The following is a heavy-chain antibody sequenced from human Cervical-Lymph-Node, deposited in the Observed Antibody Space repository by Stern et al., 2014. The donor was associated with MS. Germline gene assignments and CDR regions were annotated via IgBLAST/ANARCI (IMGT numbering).Heavy chain of an antibody. CDR2: INPSGRST. V-gene: IGHV1-46*01. CDR3: VRGENYYGSGRGFDP. J-gene: IGHJ5*02. Sequence: QVQLVQSGAEVKKPGASVKVSCKASGYTFTSYYMHWVRQAPGQGLEWMGIINPSGRSTSYAQKFQGRVTMTRDTSTSTVYMELSSLRSEDTAVYYCVRGENYYGSGRGFDPWGQGTLVTVSS. D-gene: IGHD3-10*01. CDR1: GYTFTSYY.